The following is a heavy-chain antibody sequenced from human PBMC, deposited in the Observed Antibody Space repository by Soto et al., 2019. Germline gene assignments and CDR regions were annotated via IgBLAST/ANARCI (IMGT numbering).Heavy chain of an antibody. CDR3: ARARLSYYYYGMDV. CDR1: GFTFSSDA. Sequence: GGYLRLSCAASGFTFSSDAMHWVRQAPGKGLEWVAVISYDGSNKYYADSVKGRFTISRDNSKNTLYLQMNSLRAEDTAVYYCARARLSYYYYGMDVWGQGTTVTVSS. CDR2: ISYDGSNK. V-gene: IGHV3-30-3*01. D-gene: IGHD3-16*02. J-gene: IGHJ6*02.